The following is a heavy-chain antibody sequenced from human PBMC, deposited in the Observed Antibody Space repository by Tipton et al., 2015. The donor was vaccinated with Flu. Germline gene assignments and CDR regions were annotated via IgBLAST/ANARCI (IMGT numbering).Heavy chain of an antibody. CDR1: GITFSSYA. Sequence: SLRLSCTASGITFSSYAMSWVRQAPGKGLEWVSSIVRSGTTTYYADSVKGRFSISRDNSKNTLYLQMNSLRDEDTAVYYCAREWSEFYMDVWGKGTTVTVSS. CDR2: IVRSGTTT. J-gene: IGHJ6*03. CDR3: AREWSEFYMDV. D-gene: IGHD3-3*01. V-gene: IGHV3-23*01.